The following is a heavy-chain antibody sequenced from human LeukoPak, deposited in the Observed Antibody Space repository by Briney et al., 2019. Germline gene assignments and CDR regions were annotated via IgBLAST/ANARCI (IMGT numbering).Heavy chain of an antibody. CDR2: INPSGGST. V-gene: IGHV1-46*01. D-gene: IGHD3-22*01. J-gene: IGHJ3*02. Sequence: ASVKVSCKASGYTFTSYYMHWVRQAPGQGLEWMGIINPSGGSTSYAQKFQGRVTMTRDTSTSTVYMELSSLRSEDTAVYYCAREVVGDYYDSCGSTGAHAFDIWGQGTMVTVSS. CDR3: AREVVGDYYDSCGSTGAHAFDI. CDR1: GYTFTSYY.